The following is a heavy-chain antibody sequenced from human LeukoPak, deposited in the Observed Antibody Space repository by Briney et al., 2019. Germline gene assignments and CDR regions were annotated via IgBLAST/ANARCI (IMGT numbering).Heavy chain of an antibody. CDR1: GGSISSYY. CDR2: IYTRGST. CDR3: ARHYPTVAGRGNFDY. Sequence: SETLSLTCTVSGGSISSYYWSWIRQPPGKGLEWIGYIYTRGSTNYNPSLKSRVTISVDTSKNQFSLKLSSVTAADTAVYYCARHYPTVAGRGNFDYWGQGTLVTVSS. D-gene: IGHD6-19*01. V-gene: IGHV4-4*09. J-gene: IGHJ4*02.